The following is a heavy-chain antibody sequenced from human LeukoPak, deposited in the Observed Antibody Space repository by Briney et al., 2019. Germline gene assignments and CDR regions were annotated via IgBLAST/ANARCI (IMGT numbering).Heavy chain of an antibody. Sequence: GGSLRLSCAASGFTFSDYYMSWIRQAPGKGLEWASYISHSGRTMYYADSVKGRFTISRDNAKNSLYPQMNSLRAGDTAVYYCARDSIVRGNIGNDMDVWGKGTTVTVSS. CDR3: ARDSIVRGNIGNDMDV. CDR2: ISHSGRTM. D-gene: IGHD2-8*01. CDR1: GFTFSDYY. J-gene: IGHJ6*03. V-gene: IGHV3-11*01.